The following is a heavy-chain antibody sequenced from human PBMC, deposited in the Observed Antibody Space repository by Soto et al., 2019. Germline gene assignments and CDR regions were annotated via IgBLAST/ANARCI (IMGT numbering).Heavy chain of an antibody. Sequence: SETLSLTCTVSGGSISSYYCSWIRQPQGTGLEWIAYIYYNGNTYYTPSLKSRATISLDTSRNQFFLNLNSVTAADTAVYYCARDVGSSHGPGHPHYFDYWGQGTLVTVSS. CDR3: ARDVGSSHGPGHPHYFDY. CDR2: IYYNGNT. J-gene: IGHJ4*02. D-gene: IGHD2-2*01. CDR1: GGSISSYY. V-gene: IGHV4-59*06.